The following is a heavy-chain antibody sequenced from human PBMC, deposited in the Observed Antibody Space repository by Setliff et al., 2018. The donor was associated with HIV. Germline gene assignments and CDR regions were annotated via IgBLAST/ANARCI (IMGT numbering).Heavy chain of an antibody. J-gene: IGHJ6*03. CDR2: ISHSGST. Sequence: SETLSLTCAVYGGSFSAYYWTWIRQPPGKGLEWIGEISHSGSTNYNPSLKSRVTISVDTSKNQFSLELRSVTAADTAIYYCARSDLDNGSGYFDYYSYNMDVWGRGTTVTVS. CDR3: ARSDLDNGSGYFDYYSYNMDV. D-gene: IGHD3-22*01. CDR1: GGSFSAYY. V-gene: IGHV4-34*01.